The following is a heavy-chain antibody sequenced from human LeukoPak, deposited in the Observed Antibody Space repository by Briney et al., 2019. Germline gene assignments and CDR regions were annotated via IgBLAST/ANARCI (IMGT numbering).Heavy chain of an antibody. J-gene: IGHJ4*02. D-gene: IGHD6-19*01. V-gene: IGHV3-73*01. CDR1: VLAFSGSA. Sequence: PRGSLRLSCAASVLAFSGSAMHSVRQSSGQGLKWVGGIRRKANIYATAYAASVKGGFTISRDDSKNTSSRQMTSLKTETTPGNYCTSPSTGYSSGWATSTLDYWGQGTLVTVSS. CDR2: IRRKANIYAT. CDR3: TSPSTGYSSGWATSTLDY.